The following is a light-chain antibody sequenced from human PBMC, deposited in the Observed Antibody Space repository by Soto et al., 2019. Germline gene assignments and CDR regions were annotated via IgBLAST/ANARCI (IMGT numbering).Light chain of an antibody. CDR3: QQYNNWPWT. V-gene: IGKV3-15*01. CDR1: QSVKSN. J-gene: IGKJ5*01. CDR2: GAS. Sequence: TQSPDTLCLSPGERATLACRASQSVKSNLAWYQQNPGQAPRILIHGASTRAPGFPARFSGSGSGTDFTLTISSLQSEDFAVYYCQQYNNWPWTFGQGTRLDIK.